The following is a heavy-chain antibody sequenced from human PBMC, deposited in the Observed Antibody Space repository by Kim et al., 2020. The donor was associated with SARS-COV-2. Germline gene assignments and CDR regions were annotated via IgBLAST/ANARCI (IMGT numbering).Heavy chain of an antibody. CDR1: GGSISSSSYY. CDR3: ARLNYYDSSVYYEFDY. CDR2: IYYSGST. Sequence: SETLSLTCTVSGGSISSSSYYWGWIRQPPGKGLEWIGSIYYSGSTYYNPSLKSRVTISVDTSKNQFSLKLSSVTAADTAVYYCARLNYYDSSVYYEFDYWGQGTLGTVSS. D-gene: IGHD3-22*01. J-gene: IGHJ4*01. V-gene: IGHV4-39*01.